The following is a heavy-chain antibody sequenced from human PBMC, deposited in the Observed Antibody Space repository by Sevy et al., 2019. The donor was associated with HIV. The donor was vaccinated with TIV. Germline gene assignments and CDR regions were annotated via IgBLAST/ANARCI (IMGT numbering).Heavy chain of an antibody. CDR2: ISYDGSTK. Sequence: GGSLRLSCAASGFTFSNYGMHWVRRAPGKGLEWVAVISYDGSTKYYADSVKGRFTISRDNSKNTVHLQMNSLRTEDTAVYYCAKGSRATDSAFDIWGQGTMVTVSS. V-gene: IGHV3-30*18. CDR3: AKGSRATDSAFDI. D-gene: IGHD3-22*01. CDR1: GFTFSNYG. J-gene: IGHJ3*02.